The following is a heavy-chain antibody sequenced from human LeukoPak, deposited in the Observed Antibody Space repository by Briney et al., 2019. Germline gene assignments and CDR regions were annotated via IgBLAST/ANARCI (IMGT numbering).Heavy chain of an antibody. CDR2: ISGSGGST. CDR1: GFTVSSNY. V-gene: IGHV3-23*01. Sequence: PGGSLRLSCAASGFTVSSNYMSWVRQAPGKGLEWVSAISGSGGSTYYADSVKGRFTISRDNSKNTLYLQMNSLRAEDTAVYYCAKDTTAYYDSLYWGQGTLVTVSS. J-gene: IGHJ4*02. CDR3: AKDTTAYYDSLY. D-gene: IGHD3-22*01.